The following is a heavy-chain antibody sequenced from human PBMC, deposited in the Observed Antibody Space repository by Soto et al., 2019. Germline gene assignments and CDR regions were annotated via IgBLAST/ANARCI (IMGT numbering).Heavy chain of an antibody. CDR1: GYTLTELS. J-gene: IGHJ6*03. V-gene: IGHV1-24*01. CDR2: FDPEDGET. Sequence: ASVKVSCKVSGYTLTELSMHWVRQAPGKGLEWMGGFDPEDGETIYAQKFQGRVTMTADTSTDTAYMELSSLRSEDTAVYYCASNGKLGSYYYYYMDVWGKGTTVTVSS. CDR3: ASNGKLGSYYYYYMDV. D-gene: IGHD7-27*01.